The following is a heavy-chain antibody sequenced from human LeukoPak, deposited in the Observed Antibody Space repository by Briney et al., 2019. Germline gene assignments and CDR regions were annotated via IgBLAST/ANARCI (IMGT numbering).Heavy chain of an antibody. V-gene: IGHV1-69*13. D-gene: IGHD3-16*01. CDR2: IIPIFGTA. Sequence: SVKVSCKASGGTFISYAISWVRQAPGQGLEWMGGIIPIFGTANYAQKFQGRVTITADESTSTAYMELSSLRSDDTAVYYCARMFGPDAGFDYWGQGTLVPVSS. CDR1: GGTFISYA. CDR3: ARMFGPDAGFDY. J-gene: IGHJ4*02.